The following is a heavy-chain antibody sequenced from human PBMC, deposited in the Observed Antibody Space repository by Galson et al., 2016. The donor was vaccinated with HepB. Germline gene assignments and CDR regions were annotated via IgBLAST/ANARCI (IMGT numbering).Heavy chain of an antibody. D-gene: IGHD3-10*01. V-gene: IGHV4-61*01. Sequence: SETLSLTCTVSGGSVRSATYYWSWIRQPPGKGLEWIGYIYYSGNTNYSPSLKSRVTISLDTSKNQFSLKLSSVTAADTALYFCARERTFISPWGQGTLVTVSS. CDR3: ARERTFISP. J-gene: IGHJ5*02. CDR1: GGSVRSATYY. CDR2: IYYSGNT.